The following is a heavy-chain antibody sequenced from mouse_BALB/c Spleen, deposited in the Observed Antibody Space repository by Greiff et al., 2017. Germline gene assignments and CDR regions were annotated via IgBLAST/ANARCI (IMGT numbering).Heavy chain of an antibody. CDR3: ARDTAFAY. CDR1: GFNIKDSY. CDR2: IDPANGNT. Sequence: VQLQQSGAELVKPGASVKLSCTASGFNIKDSYMHWVKQRPEQGLEWIGRIDPANGNTKYDPKFQGKATITADTSSNTAYLQLSSLTSEDAAVYYCARDTAFAYWGQGTLVTVSA. J-gene: IGHJ3*01. V-gene: IGHV14-3*02.